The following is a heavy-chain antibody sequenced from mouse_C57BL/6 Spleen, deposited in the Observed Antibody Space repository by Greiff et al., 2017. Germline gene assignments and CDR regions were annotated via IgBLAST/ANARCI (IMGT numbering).Heavy chain of an antibody. V-gene: IGHV5-16*01. Sequence: EVMLVESEGGLVQPGSSMKLCCTASGFTFRDYYMAWVRQVPEKGLEWVANINYDGSSTYYLVSLKSRFLISRDNAKNILCLQMSSRKSEDTATYYCARERYYGSSYYWYFDVWGTGTTPTVSS. CDR3: ARERYYGSSYYWYFDV. D-gene: IGHD1-1*01. CDR2: INYDGSST. CDR1: GFTFRDYY. J-gene: IGHJ1*03.